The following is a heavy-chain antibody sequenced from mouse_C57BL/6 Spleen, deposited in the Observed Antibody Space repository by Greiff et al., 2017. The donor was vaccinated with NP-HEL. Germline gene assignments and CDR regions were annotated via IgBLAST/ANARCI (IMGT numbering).Heavy chain of an antibody. CDR3: ARYGDYDDYAMDY. Sequence: EVKVEESGGGLVQPGGSLSLSCAASGFTFTDYYMSWVRQPPGKALEWLGFIRNKANGYTTEYSASVKGRFTISRDNSQSILYLQMNALRAEDSATYYCARYGDYDDYAMDYWGQGTSVTVSS. CDR1: GFTFTDYY. D-gene: IGHD2-4*01. V-gene: IGHV7-3*01. J-gene: IGHJ4*01. CDR2: IRNKANGYTT.